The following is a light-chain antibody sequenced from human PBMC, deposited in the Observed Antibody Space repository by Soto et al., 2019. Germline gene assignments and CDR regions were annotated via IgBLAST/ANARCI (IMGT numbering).Light chain of an antibody. CDR3: QHYNSEPYN. CDR1: QTISSW. V-gene: IGKV1-5*03. Sequence: DIQMTQSPSTLSSSVGDSVTITCRASQTISSWLAWYQQKPGKVPKLLIYKASSLESGVPSRFSGSGSGTEFTLKISSVQQDDLARDQSQHYNSEPYNFGQGTKVAIK. J-gene: IGKJ2*01. CDR2: KAS.